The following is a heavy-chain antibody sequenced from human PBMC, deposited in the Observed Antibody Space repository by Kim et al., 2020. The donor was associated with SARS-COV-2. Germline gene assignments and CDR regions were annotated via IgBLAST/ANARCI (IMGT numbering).Heavy chain of an antibody. V-gene: IGHV4-34*01. Sequence: RVTISVDTSKNQFSLKLSSVTAADTAVYYCARGPTERWLQYFHYYYGMDVWGQGTTVTVSS. D-gene: IGHD3-9*01. CDR3: ARGPTERWLQYFHYYYGMDV. J-gene: IGHJ6*02.